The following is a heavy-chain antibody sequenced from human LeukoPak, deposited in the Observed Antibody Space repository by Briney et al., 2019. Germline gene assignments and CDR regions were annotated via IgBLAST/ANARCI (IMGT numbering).Heavy chain of an antibody. D-gene: IGHD2-15*01. CDR2: ISGSGGST. J-gene: IGHJ4*02. V-gene: IGHV3-23*01. CDR1: GFTFSSYA. Sequence: GGSLRLSCAAFGFTFSSYAMSWVRQAPGKGLEWVSAISGSGGSTYYADSVKGRFTISRDNSKNTLYLQMNSLRAEDTAVYYCAKDLVRNSVHIVVVVAARASFDYWGQGTLVIVSS. CDR3: AKDLVRNSVHIVVVVAARASFDY.